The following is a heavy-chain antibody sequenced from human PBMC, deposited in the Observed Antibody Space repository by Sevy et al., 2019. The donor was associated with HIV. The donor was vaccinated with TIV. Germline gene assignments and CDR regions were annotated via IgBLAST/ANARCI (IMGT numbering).Heavy chain of an antibody. V-gene: IGHV3-7*01. J-gene: IGHJ5*02. CDR1: GFTFSNYW. CDR3: ARDKGQGWSDP. CDR2: IKQDGSEK. Sequence: GGSLRPSCAASGFTFSNYWMSWVRQAPGKGLEWVANIKQDGSEKYYVDSVKGRFTISRDNAKNSLSLQMNSLRAGDTAMYYCARDKGQGWSDPWGQGTLVTVSS.